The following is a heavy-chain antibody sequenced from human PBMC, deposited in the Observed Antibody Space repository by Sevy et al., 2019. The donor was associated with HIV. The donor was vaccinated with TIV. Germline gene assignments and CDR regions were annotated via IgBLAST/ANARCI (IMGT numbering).Heavy chain of an antibody. CDR2: ISWDGGST. V-gene: IGHV3-43D*03. Sequence: GGSLRLSCAVSGFTFDDYAMHWVRQAPGKGLEWVSLISWDGGSTYYADSVKGRFTISRDNSKNSLYLQMNSLRAEDXXXXXXXXXXXXXXXXXXXYSGMDVWGQGTTVTVSS. CDR3: XXXXXXXXXXXXXYSGMDV. CDR1: GFTFDDYA. J-gene: IGHJ6*02.